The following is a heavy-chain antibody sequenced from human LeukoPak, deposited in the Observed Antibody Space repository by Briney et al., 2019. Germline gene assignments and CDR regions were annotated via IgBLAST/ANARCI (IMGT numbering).Heavy chain of an antibody. CDR2: INHSGST. J-gene: IGHJ6*02. Sequence: SETLSFTCAVYGGSFSGYYWRWIRQPPGKGLEWVGEINHSGSTNYNPSLKSRVTISVDTSKNQFSLKLSSVTAADTAVYYCARGKLRYFDGKVGMDVWGQGTTVTVSS. CDR3: ARGKLRYFDGKVGMDV. V-gene: IGHV4-34*01. D-gene: IGHD3-9*01. CDR1: GGSFSGYY.